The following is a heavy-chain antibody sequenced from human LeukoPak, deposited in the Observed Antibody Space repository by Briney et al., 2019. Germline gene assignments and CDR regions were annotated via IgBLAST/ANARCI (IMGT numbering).Heavy chain of an antibody. D-gene: IGHD6-13*01. Sequence: GASVKVSCKASGYTFTGYYMHWVRQAPGQGLEWMGWISAYNGNTNYAQKLQGRVTMTTDTSTSTAYMELRSLRSDDTAVYYCARCGSSWSSNWFDPWGQGTLVTVSS. CDR1: GYTFTGYY. CDR2: ISAYNGNT. J-gene: IGHJ5*02. V-gene: IGHV1-18*04. CDR3: ARCGSSWSSNWFDP.